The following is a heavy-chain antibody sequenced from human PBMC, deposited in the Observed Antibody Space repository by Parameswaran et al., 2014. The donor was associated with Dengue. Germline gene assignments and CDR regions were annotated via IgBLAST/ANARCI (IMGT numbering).Heavy chain of an antibody. CDR1: GGSFSGYY. CDR3: ARGRPNWPDTHYFDY. J-gene: IGHJ4*02. CDR2: IKHGEST. Sequence: ASETLSLTCAVYGGSFSGYYWTWIRQSPGKGLEWIGEIKHGESTNYSPSLMGRVTISGDTSEKHISLRLTSVTAADTAVYYCARGRPNWPDTHYFDYWGREPWSPSPQ. D-gene: IGHD7-27*01. V-gene: IGHV4-34*01.